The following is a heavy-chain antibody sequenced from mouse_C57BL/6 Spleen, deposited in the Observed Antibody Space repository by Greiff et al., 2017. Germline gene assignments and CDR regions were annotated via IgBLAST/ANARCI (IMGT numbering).Heavy chain of an antibody. V-gene: IGHV5-6*01. CDR3: ARQRDYRLEAMDY. J-gene: IGHJ4*01. Sequence: EVQVVESGGDLVKPGGSLKLSCAASGFTFSSYGMSWVRQTPDKRLEWVATISSGGSYTYYPDSVKGRFTISRDNAKNTLYLQMSSLKSEDTAMYYCARQRDYRLEAMDYWGQGTSVTVSS. D-gene: IGHD2-4*01. CDR1: GFTFSSYG. CDR2: ISSGGSYT.